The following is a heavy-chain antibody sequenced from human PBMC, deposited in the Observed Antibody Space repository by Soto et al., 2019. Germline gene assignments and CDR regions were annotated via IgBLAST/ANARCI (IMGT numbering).Heavy chain of an antibody. CDR1: GYSFTSYW. D-gene: IGHD6-25*01. J-gene: IGHJ4*02. V-gene: IGHV5-51*01. Sequence: GASLKISCKGSGYSFTSYWISWVRQMPEKGLEWVGMIDPGDSDTSYSPSFQGQVTISADKSITTAYLQWSSLKASDTAMYYCARLPAVSAAGNYFDYWGQGTLVTVSS. CDR3: ARLPAVSAAGNYFDY. CDR2: IDPGDSDT.